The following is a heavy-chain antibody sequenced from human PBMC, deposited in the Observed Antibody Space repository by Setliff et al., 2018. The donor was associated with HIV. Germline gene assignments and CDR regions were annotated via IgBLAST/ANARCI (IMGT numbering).Heavy chain of an antibody. Sequence: SVKVSCKAFGFTFSTSAVQWVRQSRGEPLEWIGWVAVGSGASNYAQKFQERVTISTDISTSTAYMELSSLRSEDTALYYCAAGGGSRFSPNAFDIWGRGAVVTVSS. V-gene: IGHV1-58*01. D-gene: IGHD1-26*01. CDR1: GFTFSTSA. J-gene: IGHJ3*02. CDR2: VAVGSGAS. CDR3: AAGGGSRFSPNAFDI.